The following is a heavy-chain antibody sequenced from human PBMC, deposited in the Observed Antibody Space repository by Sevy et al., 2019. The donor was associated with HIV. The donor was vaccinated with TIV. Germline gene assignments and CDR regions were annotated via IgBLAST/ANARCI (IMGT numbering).Heavy chain of an antibody. D-gene: IGHD2-8*01. CDR1: GLTFSKYS. CDR3: AREGCTKPHDY. J-gene: IGHJ4*02. CDR2: LSFGCGEI. Sequence: GGSLRLSCAASGLTFSKYSMSWVRQPPGKGLEWVSTLSFGCGEINYADSVKGRFTISRDNSKSSVYLQMNNLRPEDTAVYYCAREGCTKPHDYRGQGTLVTVSS. V-gene: IGHV3-23*01.